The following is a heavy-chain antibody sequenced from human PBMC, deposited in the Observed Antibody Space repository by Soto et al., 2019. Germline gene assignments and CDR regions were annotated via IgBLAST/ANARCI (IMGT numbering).Heavy chain of an antibody. Sequence: PGWSLRLSCAASGFTFSSYSMNWVRQAPGKGLEWVSSISSSSSYIYYADSVKGRFTVSRDNAKNSLYLQMNSLRAEDTAVYYCARDLGSSWYGGGYYYYYCMHVHHKGTTVTVSS. V-gene: IGHV3-21*01. J-gene: IGHJ6*04. CDR2: ISSSSSYI. CDR1: GFTFSSYS. CDR3: ARDLGSSWYGGGYYYYYCMHV. D-gene: IGHD6-13*01.